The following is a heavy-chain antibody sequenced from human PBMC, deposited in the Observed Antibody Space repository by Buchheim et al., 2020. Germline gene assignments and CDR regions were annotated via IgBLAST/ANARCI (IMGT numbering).Heavy chain of an antibody. CDR2: ISYDGSNK. CDR1: GFTFSSYG. D-gene: IGHD3-22*01. J-gene: IGHJ4*02. V-gene: IGHV3-30*18. Sequence: QVQLVESGGGVVQPGRSLRFSCAASGFTFSSYGMHWVRQAPGKGLEWVAVISYDGSNKYYADSVKGRFTISRDNSKNTLYLQMNSLRAEDTAVYYCAKDLGYYYDSGDFDYWGQGTL. CDR3: AKDLGYYYDSGDFDY.